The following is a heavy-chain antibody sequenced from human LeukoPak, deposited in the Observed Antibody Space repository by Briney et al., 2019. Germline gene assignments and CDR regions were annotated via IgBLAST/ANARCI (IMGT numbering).Heavy chain of an antibody. Sequence: ASVKVSCKASGYTFTSYYMHWVRQAPGQGLEWMGIINPSGGSTSYAQKFQGRVTITTDESTSTAYMELSSLRSEDTAVYYCAREGPPVGATTPPVGYWGQGTLVTVSS. CDR3: AREGPPVGATTPPVGY. D-gene: IGHD1-26*01. J-gene: IGHJ4*02. V-gene: IGHV1-46*01. CDR2: INPSGGST. CDR1: GYTFTSYY.